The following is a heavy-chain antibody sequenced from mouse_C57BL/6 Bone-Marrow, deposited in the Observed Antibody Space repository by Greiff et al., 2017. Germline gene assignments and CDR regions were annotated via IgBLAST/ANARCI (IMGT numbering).Heavy chain of an antibody. CDR2: IDPSDSET. Sequence: QVQLKQPGAELVRPGSSVKLSCKASGYTFTSYWMHWVKQRPIQGLEWIGNIDPSDSETHYNQKFKDKATLTVDKSSSTAYMQLSSLTSEDSAVYYCARYYYGSSYGWYFDVWVTGTTVTVSS. CDR1: GYTFTSYW. J-gene: IGHJ1*03. CDR3: ARYYYGSSYGWYFDV. D-gene: IGHD1-1*01. V-gene: IGHV1-52*01.